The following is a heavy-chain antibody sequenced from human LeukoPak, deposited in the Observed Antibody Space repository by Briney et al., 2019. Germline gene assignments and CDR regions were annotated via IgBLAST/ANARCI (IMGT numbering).Heavy chain of an antibody. CDR1: GFTVSSNY. D-gene: IGHD6-13*01. V-gene: IGHV3-53*01. Sequence: GGSLRLSCAASGFTVSSNYMSWVRQAPGKGLEWVSVIYSGGSTYYADSVKGRFTISRDNSKNTLYLQMNSLGAEDTAVYYCARGYGSSWPFDYWGQGTLVTVSS. CDR3: ARGYGSSWPFDY. J-gene: IGHJ4*02. CDR2: IYSGGST.